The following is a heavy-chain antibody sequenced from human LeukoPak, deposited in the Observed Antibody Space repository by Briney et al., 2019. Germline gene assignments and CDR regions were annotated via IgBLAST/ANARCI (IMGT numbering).Heavy chain of an antibody. CDR3: ARARYGSYYPY. Sequence: PSETLSLTCAVYGGSFSGYYWSWIRQPPGKGLEWIGEINHSGSTNCNPSLKSRVTISVDTSKNQFSLKLSSVTAADTAVYYCARARYGSYYPYWGQGTLVTVSS. CDR1: GGSFSGYY. D-gene: IGHD1-26*01. J-gene: IGHJ4*02. V-gene: IGHV4-34*01. CDR2: INHSGST.